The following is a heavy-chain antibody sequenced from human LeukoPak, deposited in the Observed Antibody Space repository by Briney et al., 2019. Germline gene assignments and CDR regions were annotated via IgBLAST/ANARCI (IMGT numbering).Heavy chain of an antibody. CDR3: ARWGLGKGDAFDI. CDR1: GFTFDDYA. D-gene: IGHD3-10*01. CDR2: ISWNSGRT. Sequence: GGSLRLSCEASGFTFDDYAMHWVRQVPGKGLEWVSGISWNSGRTDYAHSVQARFTISRDNDKNSLYLQMNSLRAEDTAVYYCARWGLGKGDAFDIWGQGTMVTVSS. J-gene: IGHJ3*02. V-gene: IGHV3-9*01.